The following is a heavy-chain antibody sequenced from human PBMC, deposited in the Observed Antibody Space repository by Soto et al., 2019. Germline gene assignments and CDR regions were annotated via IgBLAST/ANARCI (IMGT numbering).Heavy chain of an antibody. Sequence: QGQLMESGGGVVQPGRSLRLSCAASGFPFSSYAMHWVRQAPGKGLEWVALISYDGGNEHYADSVKGRFTISRDNSKNTVYLQMNSLRAEDTAVYFCANDKGRIAARPHFDYWGQGTVVIVSS. CDR2: ISYDGGNE. CDR1: GFPFSSYA. D-gene: IGHD6-6*01. V-gene: IGHV3-30*18. J-gene: IGHJ4*02. CDR3: ANDKGRIAARPHFDY.